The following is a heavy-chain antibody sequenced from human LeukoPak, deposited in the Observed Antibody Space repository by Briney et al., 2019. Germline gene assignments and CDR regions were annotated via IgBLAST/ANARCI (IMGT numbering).Heavy chain of an antibody. CDR1: GGSFSGYY. Sequence: SETLSLTCAVYGGSFSGYYWSWIRQPPGKGLEWIGEINHSGSTNYNPSLKSRVTISVDTSKNQFSLKLSSVTAADTAVYYCARVSSRITIFGVVIMANWFDPWAREPWSPSPQ. CDR2: INHSGST. D-gene: IGHD3-3*01. CDR3: ARVSSRITIFGVVIMANWFDP. V-gene: IGHV4-34*01. J-gene: IGHJ5*02.